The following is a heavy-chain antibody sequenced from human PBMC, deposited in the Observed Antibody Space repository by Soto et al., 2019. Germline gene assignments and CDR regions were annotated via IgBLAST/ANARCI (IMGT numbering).Heavy chain of an antibody. CDR1: AASLSKYY. D-gene: IGHD3-16*01. J-gene: IGHJ4*02. V-gene: IGHV4-59*01. CDR2: IYFNGNT. CDR3: ASFTFRGIVLAH. Sequence: SERLSLTCPVAAASLSKYYWTWVRPPPGRGLGWIGYIYFNGNTKYNPSLEGRLPISSDTSKKESSLKVSSVTAADAAVYYSASFTFRGIVLAHWGQGNRVTVSS.